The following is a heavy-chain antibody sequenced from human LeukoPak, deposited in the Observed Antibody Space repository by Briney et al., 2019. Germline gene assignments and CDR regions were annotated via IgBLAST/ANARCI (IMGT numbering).Heavy chain of an antibody. CDR1: GGTFSSYA. CDR2: IIPIFGTA. D-gene: IGHD5-18*01. CDR3: AGGGYSYGYGNAFDI. Sequence: SVKVSCTASGGTFSSYAISWVRQAPGQGLEWMGGIIPIFGTANYAQKFQGRVTITADESTSTAYMELSSLRSEDTAVYYCAGGGYSYGYGNAFDIWGQGTMVTVSS. J-gene: IGHJ3*02. V-gene: IGHV1-69*01.